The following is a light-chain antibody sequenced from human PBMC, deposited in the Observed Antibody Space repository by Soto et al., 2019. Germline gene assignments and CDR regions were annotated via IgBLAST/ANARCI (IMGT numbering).Light chain of an antibody. Sequence: EIVLTQSPGTLSLSPGERATLSCRASQSVSSSYLAWYQQKPGQAPSLHIYGASSRATGIPDRFSGSGSGTDFTLTISRLEPEDFAVYYCQQYGSSPYTFVQGTKLEIK. V-gene: IGKV3-20*01. CDR1: QSVSSSY. J-gene: IGKJ2*01. CDR3: QQYGSSPYT. CDR2: GAS.